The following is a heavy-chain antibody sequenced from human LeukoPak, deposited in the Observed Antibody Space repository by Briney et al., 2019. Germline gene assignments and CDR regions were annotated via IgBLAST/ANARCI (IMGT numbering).Heavy chain of an antibody. D-gene: IGHD1-1*01. Sequence: PSETLSHTCTVSGGSISSSSYYWGWIRQPPGKGLEWIGSIYYSGSTYYNPSLKSRVTISVDTSKNQFSLKLSSVTAADTAVYYCVRHGTISGFDYWGQGTLVTVSS. CDR1: GGSISSSSYY. CDR2: IYYSGST. J-gene: IGHJ4*02. V-gene: IGHV4-39*01. CDR3: VRHGTISGFDY.